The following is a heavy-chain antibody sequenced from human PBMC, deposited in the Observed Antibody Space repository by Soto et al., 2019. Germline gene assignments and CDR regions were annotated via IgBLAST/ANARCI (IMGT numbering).Heavy chain of an antibody. J-gene: IGHJ6*02. CDR2: ISYDGSNK. CDR1: GFTFSSYA. CDR3: ARDKEVRGSYGYYYYGMDV. V-gene: IGHV3-30-3*01. D-gene: IGHD5-18*01. Sequence: QVQLVESGGGVVQPGRSLRLSCAASGFTFSSYAMHWVRQAPGKGLEWVAVISYDGSNKYYADSVKGRFTISRDNSKNTLYLQMNSLRAEDTAVYYCARDKEVRGSYGYYYYGMDVWGQGTTVTVSS.